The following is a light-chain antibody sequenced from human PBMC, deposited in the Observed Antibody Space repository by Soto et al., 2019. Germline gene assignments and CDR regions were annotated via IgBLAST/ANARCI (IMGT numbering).Light chain of an antibody. CDR1: QGIRSW. CDR3: QQSDTFPAT. J-gene: IGKJ4*01. Sequence: DIQMTQSQSSVSASVGDRVTITCRASQGIRSWLAWYQQRPGKAPKLLISAASSLQSAVPSRFSVSGSGTDFTLTISSLQPDDFATYYCQQSDTFPATFGGGTKVEIK. CDR2: AAS. V-gene: IGKV1D-12*01.